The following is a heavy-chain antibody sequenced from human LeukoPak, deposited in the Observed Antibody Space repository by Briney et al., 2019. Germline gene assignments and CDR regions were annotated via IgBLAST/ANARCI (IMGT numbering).Heavy chain of an antibody. V-gene: IGHV4-34*01. CDR3: ARAPYSPVSYYYYMDV. Sequence: SETLSLTCAVYGGSFSGYYWSWIRQPPGKGLEWIGEINHSGSTNYNPSLKSRVTISVDSSKNQFSLRLSSVTAADTAVYYCARAPYSPVSYYYYMDVWGKGTTVTVSS. CDR1: GGSFSGYY. CDR2: INHSGST. D-gene: IGHD1-26*01. J-gene: IGHJ6*03.